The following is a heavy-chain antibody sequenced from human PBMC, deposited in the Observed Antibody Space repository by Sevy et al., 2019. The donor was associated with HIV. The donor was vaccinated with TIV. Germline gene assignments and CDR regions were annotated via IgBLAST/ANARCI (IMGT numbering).Heavy chain of an antibody. CDR3: ARDRRVYGGNSVVFWFDP. J-gene: IGHJ5*02. Sequence: ASVKVSCKASGYTFTSYGISWVRQAPGQGLEWMGWISAYNGNTNYAQKLRGRVTMTTDTSTSTAYMELRSLRSDDTAVYYCARDRRVYGGNSVVFWFDPWGQGTLVTVSS. V-gene: IGHV1-18*01. D-gene: IGHD4-17*01. CDR2: ISAYNGNT. CDR1: GYTFTSYG.